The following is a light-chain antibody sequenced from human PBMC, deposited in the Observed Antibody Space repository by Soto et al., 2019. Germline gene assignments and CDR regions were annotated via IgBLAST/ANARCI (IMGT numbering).Light chain of an antibody. V-gene: IGLV2-14*03. Sequence: QSALTQPASVSGSPGESITISCTGTSTDVGGYNSVSWYQHHPGTAPKLILSDVDDRPSGVSYRFSASKSGNTASLTIAGLQAADEADYFCSSFRSSMTNVFGSGTKLTVL. J-gene: IGLJ6*01. CDR3: SSFRSSMTNV. CDR1: STDVGGYNS. CDR2: DVD.